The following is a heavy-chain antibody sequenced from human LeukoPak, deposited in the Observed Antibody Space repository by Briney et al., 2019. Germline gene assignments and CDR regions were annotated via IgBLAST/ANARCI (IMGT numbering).Heavy chain of an antibody. CDR2: ITPIFGTA. D-gene: IGHD6-19*01. V-gene: IGHV1-69*13. Sequence: ASVKVSCKASGGTFSSYAISWVRQAPGQGLEWMGGITPIFGTANYAQKFQGRVTITADESTSTAYMELSSLRSEDTAVYYCASLVAVAGTEDYWGQGTLVTVSS. CDR3: ASLVAVAGTEDY. J-gene: IGHJ4*02. CDR1: GGTFSSYA.